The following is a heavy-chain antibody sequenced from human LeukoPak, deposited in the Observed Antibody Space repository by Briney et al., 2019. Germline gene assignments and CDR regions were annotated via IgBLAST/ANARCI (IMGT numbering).Heavy chain of an antibody. CDR2: ISGPGDTT. Sequence: GGSLRLSCAASGFTFSTYAMIWLRQAPGKGLEWVSAISGPGDTTFYADSVKGRFTISRDNSKNTLGLQMNSLRADDTAVYYCAKDRGYWGQGTLVTVSS. CDR3: AKDRGY. V-gene: IGHV3-23*01. J-gene: IGHJ4*02. CDR1: GFTFSTYA.